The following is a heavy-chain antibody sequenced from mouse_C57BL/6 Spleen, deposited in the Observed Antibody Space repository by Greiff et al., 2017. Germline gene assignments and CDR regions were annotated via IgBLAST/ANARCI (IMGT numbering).Heavy chain of an antibody. V-gene: IGHV1-4*01. CDR2: INPSSGYT. J-gene: IGHJ2*01. CDR1: GYTFTSYT. D-gene: IGHD1-1*02. CDR3: ARGWAESYFDY. Sequence: QLQQSGAELARPGAAVKMSCKASGYTFTSYTMHWVKQRPGQGLEWIGYINPSSGYTQYNQKFKDKATLTADKSSGTAYMQLSSLTSEDSAVYYCARGWAESYFDYWGQGTTLTVAS.